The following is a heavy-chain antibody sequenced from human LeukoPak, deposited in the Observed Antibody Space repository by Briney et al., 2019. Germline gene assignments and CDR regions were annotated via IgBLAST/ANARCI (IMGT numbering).Heavy chain of an antibody. V-gene: IGHV3-30*18. Sequence: GGSLRLSCAASGFTFSSYGMHWVRQAPGKGLEWVAAISYDGSNKYYADSVKGRFTISRDNSKNTLYLQMNSLRAEDTAVYYCAKDPSSGYYYDYWGQGTLVTVSS. CDR3: AKDPSSGYYYDY. CDR2: ISYDGSNK. D-gene: IGHD3-22*01. J-gene: IGHJ4*02. CDR1: GFTFSSYG.